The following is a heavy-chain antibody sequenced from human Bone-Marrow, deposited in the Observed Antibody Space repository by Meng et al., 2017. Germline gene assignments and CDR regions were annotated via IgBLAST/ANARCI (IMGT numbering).Heavy chain of an antibody. V-gene: IGHV1-69*12. CDR2: INGVFETT. CDR3: AREGAYGSGYTP. Sequence: QVQMLQSGAEVMKPGSSVKVSSKAPGGIFSNSVVCWVRPAPGQGLEWMGGINGVFETTNYAQKFQGRVTITADQSTSTAYMELSSLRSEDTAVYYCAREGAYGSGYTPWGQGTLVTVSS. D-gene: IGHD3-22*01. CDR1: GGIFSNSV. J-gene: IGHJ5*02.